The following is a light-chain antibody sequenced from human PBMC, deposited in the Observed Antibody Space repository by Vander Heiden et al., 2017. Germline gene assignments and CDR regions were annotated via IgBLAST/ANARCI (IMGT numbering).Light chain of an antibody. CDR1: ALPKQY. V-gene: IGLV3-25*02. CDR3: QSADSSGTYVV. J-gene: IGLJ2*01. CDR2: KDS. Sequence: SYELTQPPSVSVSPGQTARITCSGDALPKQYAYWYQQKPGQAPVLGIYKDSERPSGIPERFSGSSSGTTVTLTISGVQAEEEADYYCQSADSSGTYVVFGGGTKLTVL.